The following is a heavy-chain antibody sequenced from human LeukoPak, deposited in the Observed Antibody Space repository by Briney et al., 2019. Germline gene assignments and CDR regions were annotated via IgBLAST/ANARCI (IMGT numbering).Heavy chain of an antibody. CDR1: GYTFTGYY. D-gene: IGHD3-3*01. CDR3: ARDLRNHYDFWSGPSLYYYYGMDV. V-gene: IGHV1-18*04. CDR2: ISAYNGNT. Sequence: GASVKVSCKASGYTFTGYYMHWVRQAPGQGLEWMGWISAYNGNTNYAQKLQGRVTMTTDTSTSTAYMELRSLRSDNTAVYYCARDLRNHYDFWSGPSLYYYYGMDVWGQGTTVTVSS. J-gene: IGHJ6*02.